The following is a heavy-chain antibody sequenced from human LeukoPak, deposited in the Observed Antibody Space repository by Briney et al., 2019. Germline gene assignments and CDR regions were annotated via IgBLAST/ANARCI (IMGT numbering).Heavy chain of an antibody. CDR2: IFWDDNQ. D-gene: IGHD3-3*01. CDR1: GFYLGIIGGV. V-gene: IGHV2-5*02. Sequence: GFVPTWGNPTRPLRLPGGFFGFYLGIIGGVLGGSLQPPGKALGWLDFIFWDDNQHYNPSLKTRLTITKDTSKNQVVLTMTNMDPVDTATYYCAHRGMLFGVVITFDYWSQGTLVTVSS. CDR3: AHRGMLFGVVITFDY. J-gene: IGHJ4*02.